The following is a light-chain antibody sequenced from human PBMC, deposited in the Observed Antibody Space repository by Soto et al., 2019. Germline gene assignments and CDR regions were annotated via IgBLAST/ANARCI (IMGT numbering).Light chain of an antibody. CDR3: QQSYSTPPYT. CDR1: QSIGTW. V-gene: IGKV1-5*01. CDR2: DAS. Sequence: DIQMTQSPSTLPASVGDRVTITCRASQSIGTWLAWYQQKPGKAPKLLIYDASTLESGVPSRFSGSGSGTDFTLTISSLQPEDFATYYCQQSYSTPPYTFGQGTKLDMK. J-gene: IGKJ2*01.